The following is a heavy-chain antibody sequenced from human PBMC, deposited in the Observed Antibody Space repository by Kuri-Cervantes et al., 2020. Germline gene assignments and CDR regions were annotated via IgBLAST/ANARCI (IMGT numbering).Heavy chain of an antibody. CDR3: AKHQSGTWGYSYGMDV. J-gene: IGHJ6*02. D-gene: IGHD2-21*01. CDR2: INQDGSEK. V-gene: IGHV3-7*03. Sequence: GGSLRLSCAASGFTFSSYWMSWVRQAPGKGLEWVANINQDGSEKYYVDSVKGRFTISRDNAKNSLNLQMNSLRTEDTAVYYCAKHQSGTWGYSYGMDVWGQGTTVTVYS. CDR1: GFTFSSYW.